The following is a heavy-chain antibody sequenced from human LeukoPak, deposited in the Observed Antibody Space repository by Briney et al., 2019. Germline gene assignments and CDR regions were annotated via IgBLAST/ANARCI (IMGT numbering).Heavy chain of an antibody. D-gene: IGHD2-2*01. CDR3: AKYLGYRGRDAFDV. CDR2: ISGSGGST. CDR1: GFTFSSYA. J-gene: IGHJ3*01. Sequence: GGSLRLSCAASGFTFSSYAMSWVRQAPGKGLEWVSSISGSGGSTYYADSVKGRFTISRDSSKDSLYLQMNSLRAEDTAVYYCAKYLGYRGRDAFDVWGQGTMVTVSS. V-gene: IGHV3-23*01.